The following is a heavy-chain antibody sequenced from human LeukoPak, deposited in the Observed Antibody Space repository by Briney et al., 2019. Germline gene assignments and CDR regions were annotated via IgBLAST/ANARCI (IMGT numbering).Heavy chain of an antibody. CDR2: ISAYNGNT. D-gene: IGHD1-26*01. CDR3: ARGGGEGWELL. V-gene: IGHV1-18*01. J-gene: IGHJ4*02. CDR1: GYTFTSYG. Sequence: ASVKVSRKASGYTFTSYGISWVRQAPGQGLEWMGWISAYNGNTNYAQKLQGRVTITRNTSISTAYMELSSLRSEDTAVYYCARGGGEGWELLWGQGTLVTVSS.